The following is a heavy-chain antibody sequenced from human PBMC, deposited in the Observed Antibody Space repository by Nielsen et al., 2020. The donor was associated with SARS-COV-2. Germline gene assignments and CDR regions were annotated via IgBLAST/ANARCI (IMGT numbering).Heavy chain of an antibody. V-gene: IGHV4-59*05. Sequence: GSLRLSCTVSGGSISSYYWSWIRQPPGKGLEWIGSIYYSGSTYYNPSLKSRVTISVDTSKNQFSLKLSSVTAADTAVYYCARQGDIVVVPAEEEYWFDPWGQGTLVTVSS. J-gene: IGHJ5*02. CDR3: ARQGDIVVVPAEEEYWFDP. D-gene: IGHD2-2*01. CDR1: GGSISSYY. CDR2: IYYSGST.